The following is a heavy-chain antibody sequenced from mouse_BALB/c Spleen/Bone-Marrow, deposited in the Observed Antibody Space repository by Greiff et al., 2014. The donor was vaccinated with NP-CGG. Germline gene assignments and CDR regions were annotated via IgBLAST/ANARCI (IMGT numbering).Heavy chain of an antibody. CDR3: SVLENGGFDY. V-gene: IGHV14-4*02. J-gene: IGHJ3*01. Sequence: VQLQQPGAELVRPGASVKLSCTASGLNIKDYYMHWVKQRPEQGLEWIGWIDPGNGDTEYAPKFQAKATVTADTSSNTSYLQLNSVTSEDTAVYYCSVLENGGFDYWGQGTLVTVSA. CDR2: IDPGNGDT. CDR1: GLNIKDYY.